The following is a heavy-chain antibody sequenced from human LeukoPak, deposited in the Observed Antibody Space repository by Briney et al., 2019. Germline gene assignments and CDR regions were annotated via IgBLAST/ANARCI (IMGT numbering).Heavy chain of an antibody. V-gene: IGHV3-7*01. CDR3: ARSNLPVAGSYYYYYYMDV. CDR1: GFTFTTYW. Sequence: PGESLRLSCAVSGFTFTTYWMSWVRQFPGKGLQWVANINQDGTEKYYVDSVKGRFTISRDNAKNSLHLQMNSLRAEDTAVYYCARSNLPVAGSYYYYYYMDVWGKGTTVTVSS. D-gene: IGHD6-19*01. J-gene: IGHJ6*03. CDR2: INQDGTEK.